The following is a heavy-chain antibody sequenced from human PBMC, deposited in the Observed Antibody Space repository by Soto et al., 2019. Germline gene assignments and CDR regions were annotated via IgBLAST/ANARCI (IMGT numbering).Heavy chain of an antibody. Sequence: PGGSLRLSCAVSGFTFSSYAMSWVRQAPGKGLEWVSVISGSGDSTYYADSVKGRFTISRDNSKNTLYLQMNSLRAEDTAVYYCARRGPGTYFDYWGQGTLVTVSS. J-gene: IGHJ4*02. V-gene: IGHV3-23*01. CDR3: ARRGPGTYFDY. CDR1: GFTFSSYA. D-gene: IGHD6-13*01. CDR2: ISGSGDST.